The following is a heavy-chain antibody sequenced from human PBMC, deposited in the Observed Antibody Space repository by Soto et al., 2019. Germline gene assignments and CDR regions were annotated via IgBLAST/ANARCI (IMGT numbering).Heavy chain of an antibody. V-gene: IGHV3-23*01. D-gene: IGHD2-15*01. CDR2: ISGSGSST. J-gene: IGHJ3*02. Sequence: EVQLLESGGGLVQPGGSLRLSCAASELPFTNLALTWVRQAPGKGLEWVSVISGSGSSTYYADSVKGRFSISRDHSKNTLYLQMSSLRAEDTAVYYCARRSPSWAFDIWGQGTMVTVSS. CDR3: ARRSPSWAFDI. CDR1: ELPFTNLA.